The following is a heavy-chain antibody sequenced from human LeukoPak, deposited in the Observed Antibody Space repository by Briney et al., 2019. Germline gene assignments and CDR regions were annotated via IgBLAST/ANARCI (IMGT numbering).Heavy chain of an antibody. V-gene: IGHV4-59*01. D-gene: IGHD1-26*01. Sequence: SETLSLTCTVSGGSISSYYWSWIRQPPGKGLEWIGYIYYSGSTSYNPSLKSRVTISVDTSKNQFSLKLSSVTAADTAVYYCARRTLAISGSYWDWGQGTLVTVSS. J-gene: IGHJ4*02. CDR2: IYYSGST. CDR1: GGSISSYY. CDR3: ARRTLAISGSYWD.